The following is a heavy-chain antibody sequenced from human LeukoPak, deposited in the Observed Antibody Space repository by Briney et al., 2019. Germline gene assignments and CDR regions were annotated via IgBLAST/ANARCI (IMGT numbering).Heavy chain of an antibody. J-gene: IGHJ6*03. CDR2: ISWNGGST. D-gene: IGHD1-26*01. Sequence: AGGSLRLSCAASRSTLAVFGTRWVSQAPGKGLEWVSGISWNGGSTGYTDSVKGRFTISRDNAKNSLYLQMNGLSSEETASLFCARDGSGSFSGYYYYMDVWGKGTTVTVSS. V-gene: IGHV3-20*04. CDR1: RSTLAVFG. CDR3: ARDGSGSFSGYYYYMDV.